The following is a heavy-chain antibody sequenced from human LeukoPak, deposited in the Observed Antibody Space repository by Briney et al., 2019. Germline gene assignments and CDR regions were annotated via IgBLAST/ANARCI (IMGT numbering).Heavy chain of an antibody. CDR2: IIPIFGTA. CDR3: ARESGSVPFYNALTGRQDYYFYYMDV. Sequence: ASVKVSCKASGYTFTGYYMHWVRQAPGQGLEWIGGIIPIFGTANYAQKFEGRVTITTDESTSTAYMELSSLRSEDTAVYFCARESGSVPFYNALTGRQDYYFYYMDVWGKGTTVTVSS. J-gene: IGHJ6*03. V-gene: IGHV1-69*05. CDR1: GYTFTGYY. D-gene: IGHD3-9*01.